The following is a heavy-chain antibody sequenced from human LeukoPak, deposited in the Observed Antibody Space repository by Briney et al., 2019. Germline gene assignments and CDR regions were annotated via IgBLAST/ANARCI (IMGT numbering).Heavy chain of an antibody. D-gene: IGHD4-17*01. CDR3: ARGNYGDDSYYFDY. CDR1: GLTVSSNY. Sequence: PGWSLRLSCAASGLTVSSNYMSWVRQAPGKGLEWVSVIYTDGRTFYAGSVKGRFTISRDSSKNTVYLQMNSLRVEDTAVYYCARGNYGDDSYYFDYWGRGALVTVSS. J-gene: IGHJ4*02. CDR2: IYTDGRT. V-gene: IGHV3-53*01.